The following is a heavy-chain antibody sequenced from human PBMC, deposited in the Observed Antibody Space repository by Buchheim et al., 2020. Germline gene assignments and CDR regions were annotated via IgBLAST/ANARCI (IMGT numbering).Heavy chain of an antibody. J-gene: IGHJ6*02. CDR3: GRVGRIVNTNQGRGV. CDR2: TYYTSKWNN. D-gene: IGHD1-14*01. CDR1: GDSVTSNSVT. Sequence: QVQLQQSGPGLVKPSQTLSLTCAISGDSVTSNSVTWNWIRQSPSRGLEWPGRTYYTSKWNNDYALSVKSRITINPDTSKNQFSLQLNSVTPEDTAVYYCGRVGRIVNTNQGRGVWGQGTT. V-gene: IGHV6-1*01.